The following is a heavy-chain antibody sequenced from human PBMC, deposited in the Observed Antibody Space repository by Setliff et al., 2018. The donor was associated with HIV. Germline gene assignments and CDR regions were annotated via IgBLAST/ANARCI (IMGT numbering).Heavy chain of an antibody. CDR3: ARGVIDSSGYSRYNWFDP. V-gene: IGHV1-8*01. CDR2: MNPNSGNT. CDR1: GYSFTSYE. D-gene: IGHD3-22*01. Sequence: ASVKVSCKASGYSFTSYEINWVRQAPGQGLEWMGWMNPNSGNTGYAQKFQGRVTMTRNTSISTAYMELSSLRSEDTAVYYCARGVIDSSGYSRYNWFDPWGQGTLVTVSS. J-gene: IGHJ5*02.